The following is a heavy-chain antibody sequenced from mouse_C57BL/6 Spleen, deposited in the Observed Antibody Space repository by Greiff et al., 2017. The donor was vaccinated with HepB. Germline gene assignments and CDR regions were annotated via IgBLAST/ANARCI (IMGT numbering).Heavy chain of an antibody. CDR3: TGTTGEGWFAY. D-gene: IGHD1-1*01. CDR2: IYPGNSDT. CDR1: GYTFTSYW. J-gene: IGHJ3*01. V-gene: IGHV1-5*01. Sequence: VQLQQSGTVLARPGASVKMSCKTSGYTFTSYWMHWVKQRPGQGLEWIGAIYPGNSDTSYNQKFKGKAKLTAVTSASTAYMERSSLTNEDSAVYYCTGTTGEGWFAYWGQGTLVTVSA.